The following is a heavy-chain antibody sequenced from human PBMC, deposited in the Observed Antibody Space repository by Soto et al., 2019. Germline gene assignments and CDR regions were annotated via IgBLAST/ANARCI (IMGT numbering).Heavy chain of an antibody. V-gene: IGHV4-31*03. D-gene: IGHD3-3*01. CDR3: ARGGWRHIDY. J-gene: IGHJ4*02. CDR1: GGSISSGGYY. CDR2: IYYSGST. Sequence: KASETLSLTCTVSGGSISSGGYYWSWIRQHPGKGLEWIGYIYYSGSTYYNPSLKSRVTISVDTSKNQFSLKLSSVTAADTAVYYCARGGWRHIDYWGQGTLVTVSS.